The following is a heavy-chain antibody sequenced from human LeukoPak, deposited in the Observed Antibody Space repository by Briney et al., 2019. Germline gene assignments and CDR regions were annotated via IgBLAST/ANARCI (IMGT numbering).Heavy chain of an antibody. J-gene: IGHJ4*02. CDR2: ISGSGAST. V-gene: IGHV3-23*01. Sequence: GGSLRLSCAASGFTFSRYAMSWVRQAPGKGLEWVSAISGSGASTDYADSVKGRFTISRDNYKNTLYLQMNSLRVEDTAVYYCAKSMSGYSYGTIDYWGQGTLVTVSS. D-gene: IGHD5-18*01. CDR3: AKSMSGYSYGTIDY. CDR1: GFTFSRYA.